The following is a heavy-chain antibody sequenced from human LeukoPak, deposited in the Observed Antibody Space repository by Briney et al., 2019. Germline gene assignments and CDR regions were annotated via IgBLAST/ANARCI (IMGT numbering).Heavy chain of an antibody. V-gene: IGHV3-49*04. CDR1: GFTFGDYA. D-gene: IGHD2-2*01. J-gene: IGHJ3*02. CDR2: IRSKAYGGTT. Sequence: PGGSLRLSCIASGFTFGDYAMSWVRQAPGKGLEWVGFIRSKAYGGTTEYAASVKGRFTISRDDSKSIAYLQMNSLKTEDTAVYYCTRDCSSTRCPPRDAFDIWGQGTMVTVSS. CDR3: TRDCSSTRCPPRDAFDI.